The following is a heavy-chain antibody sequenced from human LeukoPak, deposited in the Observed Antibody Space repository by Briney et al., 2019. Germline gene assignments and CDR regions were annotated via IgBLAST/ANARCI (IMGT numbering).Heavy chain of an antibody. V-gene: IGHV3-30*01. D-gene: IGHD3-10*01. CDR1: GPSLSRNV. Sequence: ATSLIPSCQPSGPSLSRNVMHWVRQAQGKGLEWVALISYDGNDKFYADSVKGRFTISRDNSRNTLYLLMNSLIGYDAAVYSCARGGIPTGPYYYFYYMDVRGKRTAVTVAS. J-gene: IGHJ6*03. CDR2: ISYDGNDK. CDR3: ARGGIPTGPYYYFYYMDV.